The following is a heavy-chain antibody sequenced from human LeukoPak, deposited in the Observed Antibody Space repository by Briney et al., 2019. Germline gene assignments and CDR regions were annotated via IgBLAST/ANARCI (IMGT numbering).Heavy chain of an antibody. J-gene: IGHJ4*02. CDR1: GFIVSGDF. CDR2: IYSDGST. D-gene: IGHD1-26*01. Sequence: GGSLRLSCAASGFIVSGDFMSWVRQAPGKGLEWVSVIYSDGSTYYADSVKGRFTISRDNSKNALDLQMTGLGAEDTAVYYCARERGRGRDSPWFDYWGQGTLVTVSS. V-gene: IGHV3-53*01. CDR3: ARERGRGRDSPWFDY.